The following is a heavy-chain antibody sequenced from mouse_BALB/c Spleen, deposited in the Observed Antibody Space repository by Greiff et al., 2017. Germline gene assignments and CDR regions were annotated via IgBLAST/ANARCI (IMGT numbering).Heavy chain of an antibody. J-gene: IGHJ3*01. V-gene: IGHV2-9*02. D-gene: IGHD1-1*01. CDR3: ARENYYGSSYSWFAY. Sequence: VQVVESGPGLVAPSQSLSITCTVSGFSLTSYGVHWVRQPPGKGLEWLGVIWAGGSTNYNSALMSRLSISKDNSKSQVFLKMNSLQTDDTAMYYCARENYYGSSYSWFAYWGQGTLVTVSA. CDR2: IWAGGST. CDR1: GFSLTSYG.